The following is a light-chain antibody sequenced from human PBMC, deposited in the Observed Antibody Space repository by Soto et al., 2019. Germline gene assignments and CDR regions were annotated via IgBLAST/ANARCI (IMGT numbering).Light chain of an antibody. CDR3: SSYTSSSTGV. V-gene: IGLV2-14*01. Sequence: QSALTQPASVSGSPGQSIIISCTGTSSDVGGYNYVSWYQQHPGKAPKLMIYDVSNRPSGVSNRFSGSKSGNTASLTISGLQAEDEADYYCSSYTSSSTGVFGTGTKLTVL. J-gene: IGLJ1*01. CDR1: SSDVGGYNY. CDR2: DVS.